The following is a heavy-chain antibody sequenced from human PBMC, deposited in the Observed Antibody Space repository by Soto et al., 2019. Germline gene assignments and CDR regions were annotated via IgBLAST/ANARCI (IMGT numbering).Heavy chain of an antibody. CDR3: ARDLTIVPATHPRLENYGMDV. CDR1: GYSFTSYG. V-gene: IGHV1-18*01. D-gene: IGHD2-2*01. Sequence: QVQLVQSAAEVKKPGASVKVSCKASGYSFTSYGISWVRRAPGQGLEWMGWVSPYNGHTQFAQRFQGRVTMTTDTSTKTAYMVLRNLRSDDTAHYYCARDLTIVPATHPRLENYGMDVWGQGNTVIVSS. J-gene: IGHJ6*02. CDR2: VSPYNGHT.